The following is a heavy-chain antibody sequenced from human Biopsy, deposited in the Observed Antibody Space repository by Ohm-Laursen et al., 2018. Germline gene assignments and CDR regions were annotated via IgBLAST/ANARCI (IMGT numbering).Heavy chain of an antibody. V-gene: IGHV4-31*01. CDR3: ARGDYFDSNGYFWFDP. CDR2: IFNSANT. Sequence: TLSLTCPVSGGSISSGGSYWSWIRPRPGKGLEGLGYIFNSANTYYNPSLKNLITISGDTSKNQFSLKLNSVTAADTAVYYCARGDYFDSNGYFWFDPWGQGTLVTVSS. J-gene: IGHJ5*02. D-gene: IGHD3-22*01. CDR1: GGSISSGGSY.